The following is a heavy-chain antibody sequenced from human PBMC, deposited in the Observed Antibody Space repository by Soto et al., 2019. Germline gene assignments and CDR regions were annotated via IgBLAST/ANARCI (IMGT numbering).Heavy chain of an antibody. CDR2: MFHSGGA. V-gene: IGHV4-4*02. CDR3: ATGNVDSMLEY. Sequence: ASETLSLTCVVSDGSISTYDWWTWVRQPPGKGREWIGKMFHSGGADYSPSLKSRVTISADSSKNHFSLRLTAVTAADTAVYYCATGNVDSMLEYWGQGTQVTVSS. CDR1: DGSISTYDW. D-gene: IGHD3-3*01. J-gene: IGHJ4*02.